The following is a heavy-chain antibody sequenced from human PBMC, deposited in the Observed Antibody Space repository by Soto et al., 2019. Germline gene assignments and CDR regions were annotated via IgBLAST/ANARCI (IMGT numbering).Heavy chain of an antibody. CDR2: INHSGSA. CDR3: ARGLISGSHYSGGWYYFDS. D-gene: IGHD1-26*01. Sequence: PSETLSLTCTVSGGSISSGTYYWNWIRQHPGKGLQWIGQINHSGSANYNPSLRSRVTISVHTSNSQFSLELSSVTAADTAVYYCARGLISGSHYSGGWYYFDSWGQGTQVTVSS. CDR1: GGSISSGTYY. J-gene: IGHJ4*02. V-gene: IGHV4-39*01.